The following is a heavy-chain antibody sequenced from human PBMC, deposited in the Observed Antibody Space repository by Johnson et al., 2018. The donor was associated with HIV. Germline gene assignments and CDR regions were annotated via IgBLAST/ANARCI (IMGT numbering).Heavy chain of an antibody. V-gene: IGHV3-7*01. J-gene: IGHJ3*02. Sequence: VQLVESGGGLVQPGGSLRLSCVASGFTFSSYWMSWVRQAPGKGLEWVANIKQDGSEKYYVDSVKGRFTISRDNAKNSLYLQMNSLRAGDTAVYYCARVRAGAVSDAFDIWGQGTMVTVSS. D-gene: IGHD6-13*01. CDR3: ARVRAGAVSDAFDI. CDR1: GFTFSSYW. CDR2: IKQDGSEK.